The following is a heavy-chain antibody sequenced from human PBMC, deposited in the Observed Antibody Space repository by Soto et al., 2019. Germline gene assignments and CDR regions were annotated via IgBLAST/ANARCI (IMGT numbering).Heavy chain of an antibody. V-gene: IGHV4-34*01. CDR2: INHSGST. Sequence: QVQLQQWGAGLLKPSETLSLTCAVYGGSFRGYYWSWIRQTPGKGLEWIGEINHSGSTNYNPSLKSRVTISVDTSKNQFDLKLSSVTAADTAVYDCARFARVRGLFYWGQGTLVTVSS. CDR1: GGSFRGYY. J-gene: IGHJ4*02. CDR3: ARFARVRGLFY. D-gene: IGHD3-10*01.